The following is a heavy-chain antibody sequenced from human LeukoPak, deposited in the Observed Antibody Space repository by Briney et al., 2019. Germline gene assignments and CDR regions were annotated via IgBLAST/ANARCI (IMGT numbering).Heavy chain of an antibody. CDR3: AKILVATFHD. Sequence: GRSLRLSCAASGFTFSSYGMHWVRQAPGKGLEWVAVISYDGSNKHYADSVKGRFTISRDNSKNTLYLQMNSLRAEDTAVYYCAKILVATFHDWGQGTLVTVSS. J-gene: IGHJ4*02. V-gene: IGHV3-30*18. D-gene: IGHD5-12*01. CDR2: ISYDGSNK. CDR1: GFTFSSYG.